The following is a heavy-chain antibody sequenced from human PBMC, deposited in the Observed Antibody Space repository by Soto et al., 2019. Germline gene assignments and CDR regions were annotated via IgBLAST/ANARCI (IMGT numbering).Heavy chain of an antibody. CDR2: ISGSGGST. D-gene: IGHD4-4*01. CDR1: GFTFSSYA. V-gene: IGHV3-23*01. CDR3: AKGDYISYYYMDV. J-gene: IGHJ6*03. Sequence: GWSLRLSCAASGFTFSSYAMSWVRQAPGKGLEWVSAISGSGGSTYYADSVKGRFTISRDNSKNTLYLQMNSLRAEDTAVYYCAKGDYISYYYMDVWGKGTTVTVSS.